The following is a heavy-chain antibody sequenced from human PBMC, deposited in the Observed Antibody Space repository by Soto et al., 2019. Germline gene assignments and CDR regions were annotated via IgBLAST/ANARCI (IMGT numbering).Heavy chain of an antibody. J-gene: IGHJ4*02. CDR3: ARVPSQQAIGAFFGK. CDR1: GFTFSGFW. D-gene: IGHD3-16*01. Sequence: PGRSLRLSWAASGFTFSGFWMNWARQAPGKGLVWVSRITSDATVTAYAASAKGRFTISRDNATKMLFLPSISLRAEDTAVYYCARVPSQQAIGAFFGKWGQGTQVTVSS. CDR2: ITSDATVT. V-gene: IGHV3-74*01.